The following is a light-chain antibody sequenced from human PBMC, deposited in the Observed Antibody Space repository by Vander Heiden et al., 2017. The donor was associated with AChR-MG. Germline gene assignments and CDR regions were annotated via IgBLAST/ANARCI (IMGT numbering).Light chain of an antibody. CDR1: QSVSSY. Sequence: EIVLTQSPATLSLYPGERATLSCRASQSVSSYLAWYQQKPGQAPRLLIYDASNRATGIPARFSGSGSGTDFTLTISSLEPEDFAVYYCQQRSNWPPGGTFGPGTKVDIK. CDR3: QQRSNWPPGGT. V-gene: IGKV3-11*01. CDR2: DAS. J-gene: IGKJ3*01.